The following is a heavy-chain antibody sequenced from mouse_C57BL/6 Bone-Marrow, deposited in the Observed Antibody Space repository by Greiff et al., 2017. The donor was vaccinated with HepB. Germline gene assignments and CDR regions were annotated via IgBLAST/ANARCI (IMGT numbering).Heavy chain of an antibody. D-gene: IGHD4-1*01. V-gene: IGHV1-72*01. CDR3: ARNCDAMDY. J-gene: IGHJ4*01. CDR2: IDPNSGGT. CDR1: GYTFTSYW. Sequence: QVQLQQPRAELVKPGASVKLSCKASGYTFTSYWMHWVKQRPGRGLEWIGRIDPNSGGTKYTEKFKSKATLTVDKPSSTADMQLSSLTSEDSAGYYGARNCDAMDYWGQGTAVTVSS.